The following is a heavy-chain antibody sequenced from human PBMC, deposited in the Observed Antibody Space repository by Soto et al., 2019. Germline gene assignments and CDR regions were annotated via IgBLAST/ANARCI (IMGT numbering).Heavy chain of an antibody. D-gene: IGHD6-6*01. CDR3: ARYRILEYSSSYYYYYGMDV. J-gene: IGHJ6*02. CDR2: INAGNGST. V-gene: IGHV1-3*01. CDR1: GYTFTSYA. Sequence: GASVKVSCKASGYTFTSYAMHWVRQAPGQRLEWMGWINAGNGSTKYSQKFQGRVTITRDTSASTAYMELSSLRSGDTAVYYCARYRILEYSSSYYYYYGMDVWGQGTTVTVSS.